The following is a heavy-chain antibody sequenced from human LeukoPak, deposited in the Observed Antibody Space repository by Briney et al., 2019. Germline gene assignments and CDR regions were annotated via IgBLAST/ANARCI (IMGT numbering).Heavy chain of an antibody. CDR3: ARSSGYMSY. V-gene: IGHV4-38-2*02. D-gene: IGHD3-22*01. CDR2: VYHSGST. Sequence: PETLSLTCTVSHYSISSNYYWGWIRQPPGKGLEWIGSVYHSGSTYYNPSLKSRVTISVDTSKNQFSLKSTSVTAADTAVYYCARSSGYMSYWGQGTLVTVSS. J-gene: IGHJ4*02. CDR1: HYSISSNYY.